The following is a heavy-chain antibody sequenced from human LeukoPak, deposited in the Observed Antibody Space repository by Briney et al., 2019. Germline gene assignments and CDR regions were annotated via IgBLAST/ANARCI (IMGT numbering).Heavy chain of an antibody. V-gene: IGHV4-59*01. CDR2: IYYSGSI. CDR1: GGSISSYY. J-gene: IGHJ6*02. CDR3: ARAASPGGGDYYYGMDV. D-gene: IGHD3-16*01. Sequence: SETLSLTCTVSGGSISSYYWSWIRQPPGKGLEWIGYIYYSGSINYNPSLKSRVTISVDTSKNQFSLKLSSVTAADTAVYYCARAASPGGGDYYYGMDVWGQGTTVTVSS.